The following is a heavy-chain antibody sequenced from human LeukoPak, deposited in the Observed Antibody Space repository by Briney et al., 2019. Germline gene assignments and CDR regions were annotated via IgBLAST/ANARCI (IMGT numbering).Heavy chain of an antibody. J-gene: IGHJ4*02. CDR3: ARSNGLRYFDR. D-gene: IGHD4-11*01. V-gene: IGHV3-74*01. Sequence: GGSLRLSCAASGFTFSSFYMHWVRQAPGKGLVWVSRINSDGSSTRYADSVKGRFTISRDNAEMSLFLQMNSLRVDDTAVYYCARSNGLRYFDRWGQGTLVTVSS. CDR2: INSDGSST. CDR1: GFTFSSFY.